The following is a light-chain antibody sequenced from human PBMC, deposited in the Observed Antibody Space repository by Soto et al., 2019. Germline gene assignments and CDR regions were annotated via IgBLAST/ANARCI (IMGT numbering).Light chain of an antibody. CDR1: QTISSW. Sequence: DIQMTQSPSTLSGSVGDRVTITCLASQTISSWLAWYQQKPGKAPKLRIYKASTLKSGVPSRFSGSGSGTECTLTISSLQPDDFATYYCQQSYSTPLTFGGGTKVDIK. CDR2: KAS. V-gene: IGKV1-5*03. J-gene: IGKJ4*01. CDR3: QQSYSTPLT.